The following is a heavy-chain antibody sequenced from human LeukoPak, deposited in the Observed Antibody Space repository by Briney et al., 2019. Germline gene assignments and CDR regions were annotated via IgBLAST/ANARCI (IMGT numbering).Heavy chain of an antibody. J-gene: IGHJ5*02. CDR3: ARANPSHWFDP. Sequence: SETLSLTCTVPGGSISSYYWSWIRQPPGKRLEWIGYIYYSGSTNYNPSLKSRVTISVDASKNQFSLKLSSVTAADTAVYYCARANPSHWFDPWGQGTLVTVSS. CDR2: IYYSGST. V-gene: IGHV4-59*01. CDR1: GGSISSYY. D-gene: IGHD1-14*01.